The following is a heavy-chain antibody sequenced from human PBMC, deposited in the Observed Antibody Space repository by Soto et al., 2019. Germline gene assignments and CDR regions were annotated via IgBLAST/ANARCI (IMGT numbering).Heavy chain of an antibody. V-gene: IGHV4-59*01. Sequence: ASETLSLTCTVSVGSIGSYYWSWIRQPPGKGLEWIGYIYESGSTNSNPSLQSRVTISVDTSKNQFYLNLSPVTAADTATYYCARARITLVREIIKYNMDIWGQGTTVTVSS. D-gene: IGHD3-10*01. CDR2: IYESGST. CDR3: ARARITLVREIIKYNMDI. J-gene: IGHJ6*02. CDR1: VGSIGSYY.